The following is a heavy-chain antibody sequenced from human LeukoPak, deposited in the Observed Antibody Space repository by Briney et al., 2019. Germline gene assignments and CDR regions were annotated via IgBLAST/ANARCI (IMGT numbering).Heavy chain of an antibody. Sequence: GGSLRLSCVASGFTFSSYAMSWVRQAPGKGLEWVSGISAGGDTTYTADSVRGRFTISRDNSNNTLYFQMNTLTAEDTAVYYCAGISYSGTWPVGYWGQGALVTVTA. CDR3: AGISYSGTWPVGY. J-gene: IGHJ4*02. D-gene: IGHD6-25*01. CDR2: ISAGGDTT. V-gene: IGHV3-23*01. CDR1: GFTFSSYA.